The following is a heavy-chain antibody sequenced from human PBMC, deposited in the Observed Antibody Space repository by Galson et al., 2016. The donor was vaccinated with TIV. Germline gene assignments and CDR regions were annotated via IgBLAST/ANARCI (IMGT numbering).Heavy chain of an antibody. CDR2: IWYDGSDK. D-gene: IGHD4-17*01. V-gene: IGHV3-33*01. J-gene: IGHJ4*02. CDR1: GFTFSAFG. CDR3: ARDPRLYGDYSLGYFDF. Sequence: SLRLSCAASGFTFSAFGMHWVRQAPGKGLEWVAVIWYDGSDKHYADSVKGRFTISRDNSKNTLYLQMNGLRAEDTAVYYCARDPRLYGDYSLGYFDFWGQGTLVTVSS.